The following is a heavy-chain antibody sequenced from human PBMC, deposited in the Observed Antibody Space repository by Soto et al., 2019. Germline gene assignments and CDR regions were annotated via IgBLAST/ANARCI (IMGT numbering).Heavy chain of an antibody. V-gene: IGHV4-4*09. Sequence: PSETLSLTCTVSGGSISTYYWNWIRQSPGKGLEWIGYIYRTGSTHYNPSLSSRAAISLGTSRNQFSLQLNSVTAADTAVYFCARQIGDDPFDIWGQGTMVTVSS. D-gene: IGHD3-3*01. J-gene: IGHJ3*02. CDR2: IYRTGST. CDR3: ARQIGDDPFDI. CDR1: GGSISTYY.